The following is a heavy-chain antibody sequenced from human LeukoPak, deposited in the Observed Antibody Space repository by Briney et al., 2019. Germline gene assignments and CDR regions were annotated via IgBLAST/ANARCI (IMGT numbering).Heavy chain of an antibody. CDR3: ARDITGQWLAYDAFDI. CDR1: GYTFTSYG. CDR2: ISAYNGNT. D-gene: IGHD6-19*01. J-gene: IGHJ3*02. Sequence: ASVKVSCKASGYTFTSYGISWVRQAPGQGLEWMGWISAYNGNTNYAQKLQGRVTMTTDTSTSTAYMELRSLRSDDTAVYHCARDITGQWLAYDAFDIWGQGTMVTISS. V-gene: IGHV1-18*01.